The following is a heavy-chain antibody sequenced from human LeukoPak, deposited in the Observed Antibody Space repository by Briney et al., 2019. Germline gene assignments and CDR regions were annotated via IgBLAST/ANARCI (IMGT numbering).Heavy chain of an antibody. CDR1: GYSFTSHW. D-gene: IGHD5-18*01. CDR3: ARQTAMGRSGDY. V-gene: IGHV5-51*01. J-gene: IGHJ1*01. Sequence: GESLKISCKASGYSFTSHWIGRVRQMPGKGLEWMGLIDPSDSETRYTPSFQGQVTISADKSLTTAYLQWNSLKASDTAMYYCARQTAMGRSGDYWGQGTLVTVSS. CDR2: IDPSDSET.